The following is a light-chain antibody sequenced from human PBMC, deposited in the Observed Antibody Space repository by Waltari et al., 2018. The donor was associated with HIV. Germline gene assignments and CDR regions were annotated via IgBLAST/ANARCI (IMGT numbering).Light chain of an antibody. J-gene: IGLJ3*02. CDR2: DDN. CDR3: QVWDTTTDQWV. Sequence: SYVLTQPPSVSVDPGETARITCGGTNIGSKSVQWYRQKPGQAPVLVIYDDNDRPSGIPERSSGASSGNTATLTISRVEAGDEADYYCQVWDTTTDQWVFGGGTELAVL. CDR1: NIGSKS. V-gene: IGLV3-21*04.